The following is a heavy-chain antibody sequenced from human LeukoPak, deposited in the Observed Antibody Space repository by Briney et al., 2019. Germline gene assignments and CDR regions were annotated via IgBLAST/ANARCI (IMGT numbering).Heavy chain of an antibody. Sequence: GGSLRLSCAASGFTFSDYYMSWLRQAPGKGLEWVSYISSSGSTIYYADSVKGRFTISRDNAKNSLYLQMNSLRAEDTAVYYCARVYDSSGYYFDAFDIWGQGTMVTVSS. D-gene: IGHD3-22*01. CDR3: ARVYDSSGYYFDAFDI. V-gene: IGHV3-11*01. CDR2: ISSSGSTI. J-gene: IGHJ3*02. CDR1: GFTFSDYY.